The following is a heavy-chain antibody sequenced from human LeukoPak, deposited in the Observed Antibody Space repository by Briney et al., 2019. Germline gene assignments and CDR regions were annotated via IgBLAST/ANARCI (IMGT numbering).Heavy chain of an antibody. CDR3: ARDRSMGGGSYFEDY. CDR2: IKQDGSEK. D-gene: IGHD1-26*01. J-gene: IGHJ4*02. V-gene: IGHV3-7*01. Sequence: GGSLRLSCAASGFTFSSYWMSWVRQAPGKGLEWVANIKQDGSEKYYVDSVKGRFTISRDNAKNSLYLQMNSLRAEDTAVYYCARDRSMGGGSYFEDYWGQGTLVTVSS. CDR1: GFTFSSYW.